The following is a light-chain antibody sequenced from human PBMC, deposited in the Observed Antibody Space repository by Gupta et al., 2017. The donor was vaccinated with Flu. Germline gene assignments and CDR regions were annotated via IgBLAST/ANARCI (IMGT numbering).Light chain of an antibody. V-gene: IGKV4-1*01. CDR3: QQDDSTPPT. J-gene: IGKJ1*01. CDR1: QSVLYSSNNKNY. Sequence: DIVMTQSPDSLAVSLGERATINCNSSQSVLYSSNNKNYLAWYQQKPGQPPKLLIYWASTRESGVPDRFSGSGSGTDFTLTISSLQAEDVAVYYCQQDDSTPPTFGQGTKVEIK. CDR2: WAS.